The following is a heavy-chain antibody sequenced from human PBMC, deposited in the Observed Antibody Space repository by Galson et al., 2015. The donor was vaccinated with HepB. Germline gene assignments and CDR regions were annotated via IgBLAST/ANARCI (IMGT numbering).Heavy chain of an antibody. J-gene: IGHJ3*02. Sequence: CLRLSCAADGFTVSTYWMAWGRQAPGARLEWVANLKKDGSTINFVDSVRGRFTISRDNAKDSLYLQMNSLRAEDTAVYYCVRDWSPSYSGNYYDAFDIWGRGTMVTVSS. CDR1: GFTVSTYW. D-gene: IGHD1-26*01. V-gene: IGHV3-7*03. CDR2: LKKDGSTI. CDR3: VRDWSPSYSGNYYDAFDI.